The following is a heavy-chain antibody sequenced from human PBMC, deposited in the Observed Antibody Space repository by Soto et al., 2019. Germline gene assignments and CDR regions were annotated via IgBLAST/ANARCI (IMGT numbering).Heavy chain of an antibody. CDR1: GFPFTTYS. CDR3: AREETTWPLAYGMDV. CDR2: ISTSSDI. V-gene: IGHV3-21*01. J-gene: IGHJ6*02. D-gene: IGHD4-17*01. Sequence: GGSLRLSCAASGFPFTTYSMNWVRQAPGKGLEWVSSISTSSDIYYADSVKGRFAISRDNAKNSLSLQMNSLRAEDTAVYYCAREETTWPLAYGMDVWGQGTTVTVSS.